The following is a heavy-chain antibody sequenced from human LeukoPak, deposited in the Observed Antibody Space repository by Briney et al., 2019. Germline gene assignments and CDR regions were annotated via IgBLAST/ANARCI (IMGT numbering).Heavy chain of an antibody. CDR3: AGYSGYDTEGYYYYYYMDV. CDR2: IIPIFGTA. D-gene: IGHD5-12*01. J-gene: IGHJ6*03. V-gene: IGHV1-69*06. CDR1: GGTFSSYA. Sequence: SVKVSCKASGGTFSSYAISWVRQAPGQGLEWMGGIIPIFGTANYAQKFQGRVTITADKSTSTAYMELSSLRSEDTAVYYCAGYSGYDTEGYYYYYYMDVWGKGTTVTISS.